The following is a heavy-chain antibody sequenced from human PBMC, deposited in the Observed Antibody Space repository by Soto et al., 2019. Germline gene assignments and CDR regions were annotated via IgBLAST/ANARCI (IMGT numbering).Heavy chain of an antibody. CDR1: GFTLSTYG. V-gene: IGHV3-33*01. J-gene: IGHJ4*02. Sequence: QVHLVESGGGVVQPGRSLRLSCAASGFTLSTYGMHWVRQAPGKGLEWVAVVWYDGRNKYYADSVKGRFTISRDNSKSTPYLQMNSLRAEDTAVYYCARGTSDRSFDYWGQGTLVTVSS. CDR2: VWYDGRNK. D-gene: IGHD1-26*01. CDR3: ARGTSDRSFDY.